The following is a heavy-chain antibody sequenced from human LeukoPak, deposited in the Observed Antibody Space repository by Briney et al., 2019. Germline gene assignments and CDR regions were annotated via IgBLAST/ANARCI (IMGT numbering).Heavy chain of an antibody. CDR1: GYTFTSYD. J-gene: IGHJ6*03. CDR2: IIPIFGTA. V-gene: IGHV1-69*06. CDR3: AITWASYYYYMDV. Sequence: GASVKVSCKASGYTFTSYDINWVRQATGQGLEWMGGIIPIFGTANYAQKFQGRVTITADKSTSTAYMELSSLRSEDTAVYYCAITWASYYYYMDVWGKGPRSPSP. D-gene: IGHD3-16*01.